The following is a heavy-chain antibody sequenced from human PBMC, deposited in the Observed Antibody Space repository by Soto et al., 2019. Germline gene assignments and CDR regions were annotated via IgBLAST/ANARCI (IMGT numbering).Heavy chain of an antibody. CDR2: ISYDGSNK. Sequence: PGGSLRLSCAASGFTFSSYGMYWVRQAPGKGLEWVAVISYDGSNKYYADSVKGRFTISRDNSKNTLYLQMNSLRAEDTAVYYCANDRPISDEYYYYGIDVRAQGTTVPVS. D-gene: IGHD6-6*01. CDR3: ANDRPISDEYYYYGIDV. V-gene: IGHV3-30*18. CDR1: GFTFSSYG. J-gene: IGHJ6*02.